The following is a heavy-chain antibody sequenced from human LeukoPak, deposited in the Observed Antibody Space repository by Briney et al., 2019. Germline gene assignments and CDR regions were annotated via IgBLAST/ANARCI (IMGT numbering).Heavy chain of an antibody. D-gene: IGHD2-2*01. J-gene: IGHJ4*02. CDR1: GFTFSSYG. V-gene: IGHV3-30*18. CDR2: ISYDGSNK. Sequence: GRSLRLSCAASGFTFSSYGMHWVRQAPGKGLEWVAVISYDGSNKYYADSVKGRFTISRDNSKNTLYLQMNSLRAEDTAVYYCAKGYCRSTSCPLNYWGQGTLVTVSS. CDR3: AKGYCRSTSCPLNY.